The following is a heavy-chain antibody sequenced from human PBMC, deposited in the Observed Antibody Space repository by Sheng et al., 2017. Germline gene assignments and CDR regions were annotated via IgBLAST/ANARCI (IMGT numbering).Heavy chain of an antibody. D-gene: IGHD2-2*01. J-gene: IGHJ6*03. CDR1: GFNFTNYA. CDR2: ISGSGANT. V-gene: IGHV3-23*01. Sequence: EVQLLESGGGLVQPGGSLRLSCAASGFNFTNYAMSWVRQAPGTGLEWVSTISGSGANTYYADSVKGRFTLSRDNSKNTLYLQMKSLRAEDTAVYYCAKCITSHYYYYMDVWGQGTTVTVSS. CDR3: AKCITSHYYYYMDV.